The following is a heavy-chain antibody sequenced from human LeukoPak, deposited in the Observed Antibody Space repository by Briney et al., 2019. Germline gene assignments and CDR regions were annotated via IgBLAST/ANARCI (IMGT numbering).Heavy chain of an antibody. V-gene: IGHV3-15*01. J-gene: IGHJ4*02. CDR1: GFTFTKDW. D-gene: IGHD2-21*01. CDR2: IKSKADAGTN. CDR3: TTHLPYHC. Sequence: PGGSLRLSCAASGFTFTKDWMSWVRQAPGKGLEWVGCIKSKADAGTNAYATPVKSRFTISREDSKYTLLLQMNSLKTEATSLYCCTTHLPYHCWGQGTLVTVSS.